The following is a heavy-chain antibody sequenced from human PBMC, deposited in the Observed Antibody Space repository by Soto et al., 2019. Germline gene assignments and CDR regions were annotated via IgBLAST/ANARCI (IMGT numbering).Heavy chain of an antibody. CDR1: GFTFSSYG. J-gene: IGHJ4*02. V-gene: IGHV3-33*01. CDR2: IWYDGSNK. CDR3: ARDYDSSSSPLGGFDY. Sequence: GGSLRLSCAASGFTFSSYGMHWVRQAPGKGLEWVAVIWYDGSNKYYADSVKGRFTISRDNSKNTLYLQMNSLRAEDTAVYYCARDYDSSSSPLGGFDYWGQGTLVTVSS. D-gene: IGHD6-6*01.